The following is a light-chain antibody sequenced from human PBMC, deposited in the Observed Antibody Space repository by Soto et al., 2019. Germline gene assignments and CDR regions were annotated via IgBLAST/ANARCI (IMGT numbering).Light chain of an antibody. J-gene: IGLJ2*01. CDR2: EVS. CDR3: CSYAGSSTFHVV. V-gene: IGLV2-23*02. CDR1: SSDVGSYNL. Sequence: QSALTQPASVSGSPGQSITISCTGTSSDVGSYNLVSWYQQHPGKDPKLMIYEVSKQPSGVSNRFSGSKSGNTASLTISGLQAEDEADYYCCSYAGSSTFHVVFGGGTKLTVL.